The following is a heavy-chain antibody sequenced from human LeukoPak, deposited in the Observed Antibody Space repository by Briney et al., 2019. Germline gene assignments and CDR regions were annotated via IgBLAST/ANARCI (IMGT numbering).Heavy chain of an antibody. CDR3: ARVDTAMVHFDY. D-gene: IGHD5-18*01. Sequence: PSETLSLTCTVCGGSLSSYYWSWIRQPPGKGREGVGYIYYSGSTNYNPSLKRRVTISVDTSKRQFSLELSSVTAADTAVYYCARVDTAMVHFDYWGQGTLVTVSS. CDR1: GGSLSSYY. V-gene: IGHV4-59*01. CDR2: IYYSGST. J-gene: IGHJ4*02.